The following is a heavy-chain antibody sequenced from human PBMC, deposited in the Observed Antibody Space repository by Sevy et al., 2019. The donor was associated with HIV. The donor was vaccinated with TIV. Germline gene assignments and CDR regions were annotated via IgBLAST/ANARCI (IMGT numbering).Heavy chain of an antibody. Sequence: GGSLRLSCAASGFTFSNAWMSWVRQAPGKGLEWVGRIKSKTDGGTTDYAAPVKGRFTISRDDSKNTLYLQMNSLKTADTAVYYCTTQRVFRRNWNYDYWGQGTLVTVSS. J-gene: IGHJ4*02. CDR3: TTQRVFRRNWNYDY. CDR1: GFTFSNAW. CDR2: IKSKTDGGTT. D-gene: IGHD1-7*01. V-gene: IGHV3-15*01.